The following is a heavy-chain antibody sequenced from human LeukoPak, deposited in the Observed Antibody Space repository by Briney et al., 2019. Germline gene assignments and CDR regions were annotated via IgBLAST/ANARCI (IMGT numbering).Heavy chain of an antibody. Sequence: ASVKVSCKASGYTFISNYIHWVRQAPGQGLEWMGMIYPRDDSTSYAQKFQGRVTVTRDTSTSTVHMELSGLRSEDTAVYYCARDQEGFDYWGQGTLVTVSS. CDR2: IYPRDDST. CDR1: GYTFISNY. V-gene: IGHV1-46*01. J-gene: IGHJ4*02. CDR3: ARDQEGFDY.